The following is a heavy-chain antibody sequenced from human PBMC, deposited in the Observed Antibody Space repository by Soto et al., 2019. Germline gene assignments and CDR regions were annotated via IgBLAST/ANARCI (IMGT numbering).Heavy chain of an antibody. CDR3: ARGGPITMIVGSPYYYYGMDV. V-gene: IGHV1-69*13. CDR1: GGTFSSYA. J-gene: IGHJ6*02. D-gene: IGHD3-22*01. CDR2: IIPIFGTA. Sequence: SVKVSCKASGGTFSSYAISWVRQAPGQGLEWMGGIIPIFGTANYAQKFQGRVTITADESTSTAYMELSSLRSEDTAVYYCARGGPITMIVGSPYYYYGMDVWGQGTTVTVSS.